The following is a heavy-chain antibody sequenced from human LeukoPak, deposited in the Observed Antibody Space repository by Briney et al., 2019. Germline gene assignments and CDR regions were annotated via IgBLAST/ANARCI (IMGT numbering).Heavy chain of an antibody. CDR2: IYPADSDT. CDR3: ARQSRDGSKTRGYYFDY. Sequence: PGESLKISCKGSGYIFTSNWIGWVRQMPGKGLESMGIIYPADSDTAYSPSFQGQVTISADKSISTVYLQWSSLKTSDTAMYYCARQSRDGSKTRGYYFDYWGQGTLVTVS. J-gene: IGHJ4*02. V-gene: IGHV5-51*01. CDR1: GYIFTSNW. D-gene: IGHD3-10*01.